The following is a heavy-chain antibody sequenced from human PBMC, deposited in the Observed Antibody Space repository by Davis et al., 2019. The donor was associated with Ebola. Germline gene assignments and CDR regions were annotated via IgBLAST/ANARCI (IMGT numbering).Heavy chain of an antibody. Sequence: PSETLSLTCTVSGGSISSYYWSWIRQPPGKGLEWIGYIYYSGSTNYNPSLKSRVTISVDTSKNQFSLKLSSVTAADTAVYYCAKDSDVTYGPLELDDWGQGTLVTVSS. CDR2: IYYSGST. V-gene: IGHV4-59*08. CDR3: AKDSDVTYGPLELDD. D-gene: IGHD1-7*01. J-gene: IGHJ4*02. CDR1: GGSISSYY.